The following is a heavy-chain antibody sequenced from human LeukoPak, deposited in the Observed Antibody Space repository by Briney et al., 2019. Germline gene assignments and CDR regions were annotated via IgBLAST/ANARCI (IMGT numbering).Heavy chain of an antibody. CDR3: ARVAVQLWFTYYYYYMDV. V-gene: IGHV4-4*08. D-gene: IGHD5-18*01. J-gene: IGHJ6*03. CDR1: GGSISSYY. Sequence: PSETLSLTCTVSGGSISSYYWSWLRQPPGKGLEWIGYIYHSGSTKYNPSLKSRVTISVDTSKNQFSLKLSSVTAADTAVYYCARVAVQLWFTYYYYYMDVWGKGTTVTISS. CDR2: IYHSGST.